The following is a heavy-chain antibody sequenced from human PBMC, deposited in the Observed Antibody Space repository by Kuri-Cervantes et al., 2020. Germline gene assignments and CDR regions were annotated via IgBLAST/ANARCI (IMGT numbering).Heavy chain of an antibody. J-gene: IGHJ4*02. V-gene: IGHV3-7*03. Sequence: GESLKISCAVSGFTSNNYWMSWVRQAPGKGLEWVAMMKRDGSESYYVDSVTGRFTISRDNAKNSLYLQMNSLRAEDTALYYCAKDSTVLGYFDYWGQGTLVTVSS. D-gene: IGHD2/OR15-2a*01. CDR1: GFTSNNYW. CDR2: MKRDGSES. CDR3: AKDSTVLGYFDY.